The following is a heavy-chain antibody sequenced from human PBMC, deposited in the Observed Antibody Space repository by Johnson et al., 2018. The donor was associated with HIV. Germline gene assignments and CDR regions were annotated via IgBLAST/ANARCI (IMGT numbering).Heavy chain of an antibody. CDR2: ISYDGGDT. Sequence: QVQLVESGGDLIQPGGSLRLSCAASGFTFSSSAMHWVCQAPGKGLEWLAIISYDGGDTWYADSVKGRFTVSRDNSKNTLYLQMNSLRAEDTALHYCARDLAPGGSGSYYNALNIWGQGTMVTVSS. J-gene: IGHJ3*02. CDR1: GFTFSSSA. V-gene: IGHV3-30-3*01. D-gene: IGHD3-10*01. CDR3: ARDLAPGGSGSYYNALNI.